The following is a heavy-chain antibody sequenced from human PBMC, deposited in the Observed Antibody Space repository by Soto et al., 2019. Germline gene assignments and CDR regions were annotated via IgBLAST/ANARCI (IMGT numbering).Heavy chain of an antibody. J-gene: IGHJ4*02. D-gene: IGHD6-6*01. CDR1: GGSFSGYY. CDR3: ARENTSSYTTDY. Sequence: SETLSLTCAVYGGSFSGYYWSWIRQPPGKGLEWIGEINHSGSTNYNPSLKSRVTISVDTSKNTLYLQMNSLRAEDTAVYYCARENTSSYTTDYWGQGTLVTVS. V-gene: IGHV4-34*01. CDR2: INHSGST.